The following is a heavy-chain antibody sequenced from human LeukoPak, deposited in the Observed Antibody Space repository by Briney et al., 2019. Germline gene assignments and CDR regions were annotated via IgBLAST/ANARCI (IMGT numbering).Heavy chain of an antibody. CDR1: GGSISRYY. CDR3: ARSRGLRHNYYYYMDV. D-gene: IGHD4-17*01. J-gene: IGHJ6*03. V-gene: IGHV4-4*09. CDR2: IYTSGST. Sequence: PSETLSLTCTVSGGSISRYYWSWIRQPPGKGLEWIGYIYTSGSTNYNPSLKSRVTISVDTSKNQFSLKLSSVTAADTAVYYCARSRGLRHNYYYYMDVWGKGTTVTVSS.